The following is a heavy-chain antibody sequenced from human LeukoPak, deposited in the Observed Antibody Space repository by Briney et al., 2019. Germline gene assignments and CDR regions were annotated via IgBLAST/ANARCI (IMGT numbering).Heavy chain of an antibody. J-gene: IGHJ6*02. CDR1: GYTFTSYG. CDR2: ISAYNGNT. CDR3: ARLGHTVLMVYARGPIGGMDV. V-gene: IGHV1-18*04. Sequence: EASVKVSCKASGYTFTSYGISWVRQAPGQGLEWMGWISAYNGNTNYAQKLQGRVTMTTDTSTSTAYMELRSLRSDDTAVYYCARLGHTVLMVYARGPIGGMDVWGQGTTVTVSS. D-gene: IGHD2-8*01.